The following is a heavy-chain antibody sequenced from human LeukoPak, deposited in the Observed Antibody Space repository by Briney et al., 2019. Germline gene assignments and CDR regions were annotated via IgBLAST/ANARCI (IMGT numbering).Heavy chain of an antibody. D-gene: IGHD6-19*01. J-gene: IGHJ6*03. Sequence: ASVKVSCKASGYTFTGYYMHWVRQAPGQGLEWMGWINPNSGGTNYAQKFQGRVTMTRDTSISTAYMELSRLRSDDTAVYYCAREYRGSSGWYGYYYYYYMDVWGKGTTVTVSS. CDR3: AREYRGSSGWYGYYYYYYMDV. V-gene: IGHV1-2*02. CDR2: INPNSGGT. CDR1: GYTFTGYY.